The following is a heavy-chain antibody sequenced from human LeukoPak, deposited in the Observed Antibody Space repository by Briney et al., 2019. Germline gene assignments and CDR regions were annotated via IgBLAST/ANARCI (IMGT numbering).Heavy chain of an antibody. CDR3: ARDFRSDFPNWFDP. CDR2: IIGSGART. CDR1: GFTFSSYA. J-gene: IGHJ5*02. Sequence: GGSLRLSCAASGFTFSSYARAWVRQAPGKGLEWVSGIIGSGARTFYADFVKGRFTISRDNSKNTLYLELNSLKVEDAAVYYCARDFRSDFPNWFDPWGQGVLVTVSS. V-gene: IGHV3-23*01. D-gene: IGHD3-3*01.